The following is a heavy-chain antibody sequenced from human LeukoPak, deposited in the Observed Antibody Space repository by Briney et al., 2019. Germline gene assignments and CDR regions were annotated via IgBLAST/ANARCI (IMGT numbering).Heavy chain of an antibody. CDR2: IIPIFGTA. D-gene: IGHD6-13*01. V-gene: IGHV1-69*05. CDR1: GGTFSSYA. CDR3: ARGGQRSSWSRGYFDY. Sequence: ASVKVSCKASGGTFSSYAISWVRQAPGQGLEWMGGIIPIFGTASYAQKFQGRVTMTRDTSTSTVYMELSSLRSEDTAVYYCARGGQRSSWSRGYFDYWGQGTLVTVSS. J-gene: IGHJ4*02.